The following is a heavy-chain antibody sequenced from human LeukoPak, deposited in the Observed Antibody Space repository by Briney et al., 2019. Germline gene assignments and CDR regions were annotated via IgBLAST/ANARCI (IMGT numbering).Heavy chain of an antibody. J-gene: IGHJ4*02. CDR3: ARDVNWGFDS. V-gene: IGHV3-48*04. CDR1: GFTFSDYP. D-gene: IGHD7-27*01. CDR2: IRGSGPGSGSGT. Sequence: GGSLRLSCATSGFTFSDYPMNWVRQAPGKGLEWVSNIRGSGPGSGSGTYYAGSVKGRFIISRDNAKNSVYLQMNSLRVEDSAFYYCARDVNWGFDSWGQGALVTVSS.